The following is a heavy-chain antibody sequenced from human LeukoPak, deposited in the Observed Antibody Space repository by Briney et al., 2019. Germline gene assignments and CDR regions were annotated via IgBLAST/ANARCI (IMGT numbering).Heavy chain of an antibody. CDR1: GGTFSSYA. CDR3: ARERWFGDGNAFDI. CDR2: IIPIFGTA. D-gene: IGHD3-10*01. J-gene: IGHJ3*02. V-gene: IGHV1-69*06. Sequence: SVKVSCKASGGTFSSYAISWVRQAPGQGLEWMGGIIPIFGTANYAQKFQGRVTITADKSTSTAYMELSSLRSEDTAVYYCARERWFGDGNAFDIWGQGTMVTVSS.